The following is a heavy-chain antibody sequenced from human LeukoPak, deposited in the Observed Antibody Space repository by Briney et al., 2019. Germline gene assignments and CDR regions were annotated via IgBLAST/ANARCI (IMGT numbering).Heavy chain of an antibody. CDR1: GYSFTSYW. V-gene: IGHV5-51*01. Sequence: GESLKISCKGSGYSFTSYWIGWVRQMPGKGLEWMGIIYPGDSDTRYSPSFQGQVTISADKSISTAYLQWSSLKASDTAMYYCARHGLVATPEINWFDPWGQGTLVTVSS. CDR3: ARHGLVATPEINWFDP. D-gene: IGHD5-12*01. J-gene: IGHJ5*02. CDR2: IYPGDSDT.